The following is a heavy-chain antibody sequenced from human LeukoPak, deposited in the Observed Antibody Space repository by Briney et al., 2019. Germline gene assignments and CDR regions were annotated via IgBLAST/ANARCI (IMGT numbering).Heavy chain of an antibody. CDR1: GGSFSGYY. CDR3: AREGACSSTSCLNWFDP. J-gene: IGHJ5*02. V-gene: IGHV4-34*01. D-gene: IGHD2-2*01. Sequence: SETLSLTCAVYGGSFSGYYWRWIRQPPGKGLEWIGEINHSGSTNYNPSLKGRVTISVDTSKNQFSLQLSSVTAADTAVYYCAREGACSSTSCLNWFDPWGQGTLVTVSS. CDR2: INHSGST.